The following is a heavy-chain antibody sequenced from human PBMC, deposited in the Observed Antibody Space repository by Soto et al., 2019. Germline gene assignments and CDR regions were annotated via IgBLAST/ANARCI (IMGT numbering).Heavy chain of an antibody. CDR1: GFTLGNYW. CDR2: INDYGTTI. CDR3: ARGGLVPFDY. J-gene: IGHJ4*02. V-gene: IGHV3-74*01. Sequence: HPGGSLRLSCAASGFTLGNYWMHWVRQAPGKGLVWVSRINDYGTTINYAESVEGRFIISRDDAKSEVYLQMNNLRAEDSAVYYCARGGLVPFDYWGQGALDTVSS. D-gene: IGHD3-9*01.